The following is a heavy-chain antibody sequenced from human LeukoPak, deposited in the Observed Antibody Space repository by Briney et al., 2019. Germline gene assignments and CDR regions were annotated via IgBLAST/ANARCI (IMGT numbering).Heavy chain of an antibody. V-gene: IGHV4-59*08. D-gene: IGHD3-22*01. CDR1: GGSMTNYY. CDR3: ARHRDYYDT. CDR2: IYSSGSA. Sequence: SETLSLTCTVSGGSMTNYYWTWIRQPPGKGLEWIGYIYSSGSANYNPSLKSRVIISRDTSKNQISLNLTSVTAADTALYFCARHRDYYDTWGHGTLVTVSS. J-gene: IGHJ4*01.